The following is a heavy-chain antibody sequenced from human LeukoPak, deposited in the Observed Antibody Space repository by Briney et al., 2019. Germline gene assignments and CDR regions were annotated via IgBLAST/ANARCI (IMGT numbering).Heavy chain of an antibody. Sequence: PSETLSLTCTVSEDSITTTSRYWGWIRQPPGKGLEWIGRIHSDGRTFYNPSLRNRVAISADTSKNRFSLKLTSVTAADTAVYFCSRLTKGRYFDYFFDYWGQGTLVTVSS. J-gene: IGHJ4*02. V-gene: IGHV4-39*01. CDR2: IHSDGRT. CDR3: SRLTKGRYFDYFFDY. D-gene: IGHD3-9*01. CDR1: EDSITTTSRY.